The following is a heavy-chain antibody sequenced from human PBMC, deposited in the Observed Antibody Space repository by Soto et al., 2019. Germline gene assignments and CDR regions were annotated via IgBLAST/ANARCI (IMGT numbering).Heavy chain of an antibody. V-gene: IGHV3-23*01. D-gene: IGHD5-18*01. CDR3: ARVDTAMVFDY. J-gene: IGHJ4*02. Sequence: EVQLLESGGGLVQPEGSLRLSCAASGFTFSSYAMSWVRQAPGKGLEWVSVISGGGDSTYYADSVKGRFTISRDNSKNTLYLQMNSLRAEDTAVYYCARVDTAMVFDYWGQGTLVTVSS. CDR1: GFTFSSYA. CDR2: ISGGGDST.